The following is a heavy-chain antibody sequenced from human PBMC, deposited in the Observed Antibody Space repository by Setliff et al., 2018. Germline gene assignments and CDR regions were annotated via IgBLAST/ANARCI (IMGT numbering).Heavy chain of an antibody. J-gene: IGHJ5*02. CDR1: GLTFSSYS. D-gene: IGHD2-15*01. CDR2: ISSSSSYI. CDR3: ARESVAATYNWFDP. Sequence: PGGSLRLSCAASGLTFSSYSMNWVRQAPGKGLEWVSSISSSSSYIYYADSVKGRFTISRDNAKNSLYLQMNSLRAEDTAVYYCARESVAATYNWFDPWGQGTLVTVSS. V-gene: IGHV3-21*01.